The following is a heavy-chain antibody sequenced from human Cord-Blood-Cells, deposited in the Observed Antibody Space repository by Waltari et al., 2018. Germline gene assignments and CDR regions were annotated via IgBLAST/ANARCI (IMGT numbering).Heavy chain of an antibody. Sequence: QVQLQQWGAGLLKPSETLSLTCAVYGGSFSGYYWSWIRQPPGKGLEWFGEINHSGSTNYNPSLESRVTRSVCTPKNQFSLKLSSVTAADTAVYYGARALTGEELRNAVDIWGQGTMVTVSS. J-gene: IGHJ3*02. CDR1: GGSFSGYY. V-gene: IGHV4-34*01. D-gene: IGHD7-27*01. CDR3: ARALTGEELRNAVDI. CDR2: INHSGST.